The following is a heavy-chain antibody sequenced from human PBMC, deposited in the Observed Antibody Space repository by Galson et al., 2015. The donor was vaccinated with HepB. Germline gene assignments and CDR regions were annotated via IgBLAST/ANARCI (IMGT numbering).Heavy chain of an antibody. CDR2: IIPIFGTA. V-gene: IGHV1-69*13. D-gene: IGHD6-19*01. Sequence: SVKVSCKASGGTFSSYAISWVRQAPGQGLEWMGGIIPIFGTANYAQKFQGRVTITADESTSTAYMELSSLRSEDTAVYYCARDIGYSSGYPRYYFDYWGQGTLVTVSS. CDR3: ARDIGYSSGYPRYYFDY. CDR1: GGTFSSYA. J-gene: IGHJ4*02.